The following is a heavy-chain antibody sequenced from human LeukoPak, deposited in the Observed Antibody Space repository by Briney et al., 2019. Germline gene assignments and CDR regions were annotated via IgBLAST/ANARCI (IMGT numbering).Heavy chain of an antibody. CDR3: ARARNNYFDY. CDR2: IYSGGSP. CDR1: GFTVSDNY. Sequence: PGGSLRLSCAASGFTVSDNYMSWVRQAPGKGLEWVSVIYSGGSPYYADSVKGRFTISRDNSKNTLYLQMNNLRAEDTAVYYCARARNNYFDYWGQGTLVTVSS. J-gene: IGHJ4*02. V-gene: IGHV3-53*01.